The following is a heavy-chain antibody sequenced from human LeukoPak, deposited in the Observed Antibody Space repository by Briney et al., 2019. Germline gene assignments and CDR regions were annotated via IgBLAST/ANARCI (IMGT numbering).Heavy chain of an antibody. CDR2: MNPNSGNT. CDR1: GYTFTSYD. V-gene: IGHV1-8*01. J-gene: IGHJ4*02. Sequence: ASVKVSCKASGYTFTSYDINWVRQATGQGLEWMGWMNPNSGNTGYAQKFQGRVTMTRNTSISTAYMELCSLRSEDTAVYYCARAKSMYGSGSDWWGQGTLVTVSS. CDR3: ARAKSMYGSGSDW. D-gene: IGHD3-10*01.